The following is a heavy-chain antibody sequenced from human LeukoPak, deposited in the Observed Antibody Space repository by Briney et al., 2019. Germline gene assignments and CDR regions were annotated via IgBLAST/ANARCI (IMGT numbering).Heavy chain of an antibody. J-gene: IGHJ4*02. Sequence: ASVKVSCKASGYSFTTYAMNWLRQAPGQGLEWMGWISPNTGNPTYAPGFTGRFVFSLDTSVSTAYLQISGLKADDTAVYYCARAYQPLGGLSLPDYWGQGTLVSVSS. CDR1: GYSFTTYA. CDR2: ISPNTGNP. V-gene: IGHV7-4-1*02. CDR3: ARAYQPLGGLSLPDY. D-gene: IGHD3-16*02.